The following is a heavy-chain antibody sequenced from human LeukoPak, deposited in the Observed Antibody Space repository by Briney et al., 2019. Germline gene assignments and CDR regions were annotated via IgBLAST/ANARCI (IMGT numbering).Heavy chain of an antibody. CDR2: IIPIFGTA. CDR1: GGTFSSYA. J-gene: IGHJ4*02. V-gene: IGHV1-69*06. D-gene: IGHD4-17*01. CDR3: ARGTMTTVTTSFTPYFDY. Sequence: ASVKVSCKASGGTFSSYAISWVRQAPGQGLEWMGGIIPIFGTANYAQKFQGRVTITADKSTSTAYMELSSLRSEDTAVYYCARGTMTTVTTSFTPYFDYWGQGTLVTVSS.